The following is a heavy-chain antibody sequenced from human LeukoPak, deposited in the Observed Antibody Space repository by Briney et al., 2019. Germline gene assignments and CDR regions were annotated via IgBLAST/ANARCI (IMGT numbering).Heavy chain of an antibody. Sequence: PSETLSLTCTVSGGSISSYYWSWIRQPPGKGLEWIGYIYYTGIINYNPSLKSRVAISVDTSKNQFSLKLNSVTAADTAVYYCARTDPYGHSRFDYWGQGTLVTVSS. CDR2: IYYTGII. D-gene: IGHD3-10*01. CDR1: GGSISSYY. J-gene: IGHJ4*02. CDR3: ARTDPYGHSRFDY. V-gene: IGHV4-59*08.